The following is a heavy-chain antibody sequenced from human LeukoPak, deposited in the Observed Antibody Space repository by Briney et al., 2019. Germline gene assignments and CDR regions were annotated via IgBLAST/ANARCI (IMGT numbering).Heavy chain of an antibody. Sequence: GGSLRLSCAASGFTFSSYWMSWVRQAPGKGLEWVGHIKSKTNGGTTDYAAPVKGRFSISRDDSRTTVYLQMNSLKTEDTAAYYCTTEGGHLHSNPFDYWGQGTLVTVSS. CDR2: IKSKTNGGTT. J-gene: IGHJ4*02. D-gene: IGHD2-15*01. CDR3: TTEGGHLHSNPFDY. V-gene: IGHV3-15*01. CDR1: GFTFSSYW.